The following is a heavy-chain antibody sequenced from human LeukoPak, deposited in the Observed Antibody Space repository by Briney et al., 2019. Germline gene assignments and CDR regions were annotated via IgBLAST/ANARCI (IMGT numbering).Heavy chain of an antibody. CDR1: GFTFSSYS. V-gene: IGHV3-21*01. J-gene: IGHJ4*02. Sequence: GGSLRLSCAASGFTFSSYSMNWVRQAPGKGLEWVSSISSSSSYIYYADSVKGRFTISRDNAKNSLYLQMNSLRAEDTAVYYCASAYGSGSYSPDYWGQGTLVTVSS. CDR2: ISSSSSYI. D-gene: IGHD3-10*01. CDR3: ASAYGSGSYSPDY.